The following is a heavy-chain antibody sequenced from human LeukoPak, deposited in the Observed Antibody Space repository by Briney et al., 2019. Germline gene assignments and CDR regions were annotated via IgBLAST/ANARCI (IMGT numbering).Heavy chain of an antibody. CDR3: ARVVVAAGGFFDY. V-gene: IGHV4-61*01. J-gene: IGHJ4*02. CDR2: VFYSGST. D-gene: IGHD2-15*01. CDR1: GGSVSSGSYY. Sequence: SETLSLTCTVSGGSVSSGSYYWSWIRQPPGKGLEGIGYVFYSGSTNYNPSLKSRVTISVDTSKNQFSLKLSSVTAADTAVYYCARVVVAAGGFFDYWGQGTLVTVSS.